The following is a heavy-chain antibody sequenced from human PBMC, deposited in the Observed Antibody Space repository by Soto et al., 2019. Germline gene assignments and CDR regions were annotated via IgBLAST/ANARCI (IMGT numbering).Heavy chain of an antibody. CDR3: ARGGYNWNDFGPDNPFYFDY. Sequence: SETLPRTGARHVGSLSGYYWSWIRQSPEKGLEWIGDINHSGGTNYYPSLKRRVTILVDTSKNQFSLKLTSLTAADTAVYYCARGGYNWNDFGPDNPFYFDYWGQGTPVTVYS. D-gene: IGHD1-1*01. V-gene: IGHV4-34*01. J-gene: IGHJ4*02. CDR1: VGSLSGYY. CDR2: INHSGGT.